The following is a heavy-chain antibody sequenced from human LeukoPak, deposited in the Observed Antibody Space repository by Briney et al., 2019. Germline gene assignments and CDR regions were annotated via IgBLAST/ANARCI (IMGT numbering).Heavy chain of an antibody. CDR1: GFTFSNNE. Sequence: GGSLRVSCTASGFTFSNNEMNWVRQAPGKGLEWLSYISSSGTSIYADSVKGRFTISRDNAKNSLSLQMNSLRAEDTAVYYCARQGAFYYGPFDYWGQGTPVTVSS. D-gene: IGHD3-10*01. V-gene: IGHV3-48*03. CDR3: ARQGAFYYGPFDY. J-gene: IGHJ4*02. CDR2: ISSSGTSI.